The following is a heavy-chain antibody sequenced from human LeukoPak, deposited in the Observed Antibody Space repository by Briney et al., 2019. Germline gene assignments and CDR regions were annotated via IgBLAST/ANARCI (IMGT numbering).Heavy chain of an antibody. J-gene: IGHJ5*02. V-gene: IGHV1-18*01. D-gene: IGHD3-3*01. Sequence: ASVKVSCKASGYTFTSYGISWVRQAPGQGLEWMGWISAYNGNTNYAQKLQGRVTMTTDTSTSTAYMELRSLRSDDTAMYYCARGPRITIFGVVRWFDPWGQGTLVTVSS. CDR1: GYTFTSYG. CDR2: ISAYNGNT. CDR3: ARGPRITIFGVVRWFDP.